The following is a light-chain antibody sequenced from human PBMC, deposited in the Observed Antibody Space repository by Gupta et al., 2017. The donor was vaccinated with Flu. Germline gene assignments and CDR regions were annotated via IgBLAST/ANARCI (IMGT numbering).Light chain of an antibody. J-gene: IGKJ1*01. CDR1: QSVLYSSNNKNY. V-gene: IGKV4-1*01. CDR3: QQYYRAPPWT. CDR2: WAS. Sequence: KSSQSVLYSSNNKNYLAWYQQKPGQPPKLLIYWASTRESGVPDRFSGSGSGTDFTLTISSLQAEDVAVYYCQQYYRAPPWTFGQGTKVEIK.